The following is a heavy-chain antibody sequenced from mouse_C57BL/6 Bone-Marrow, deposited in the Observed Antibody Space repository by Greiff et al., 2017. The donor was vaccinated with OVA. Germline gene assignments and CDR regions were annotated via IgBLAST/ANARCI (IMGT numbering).Heavy chain of an antibody. V-gene: IGHV1-42*01. CDR2: INPSTGGT. J-gene: IGHJ3*01. D-gene: IGHD3-3*01. CDR1: GYSFTGYY. CDR3: ERARRGPFAY. Sequence: VQLQQSGPELVKPGASVKISCKASGYSFTGYYMNWVKQSPEKSLEWIGEINPSTGGTTYNQKFKAKATLTVDKSSSTAYMQLKSLTSEDSAVSFCERARRGPFAYWGQGTLVTVSA.